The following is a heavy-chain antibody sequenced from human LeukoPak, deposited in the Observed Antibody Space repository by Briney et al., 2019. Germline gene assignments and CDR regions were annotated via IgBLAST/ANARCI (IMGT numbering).Heavy chain of an antibody. CDR3: ARETTVVTPLGYYYYYGMDV. D-gene: IGHD4-23*01. J-gene: IGHJ6*02. V-gene: IGHV3-21*04. Sequence: GSLRLSCAASGFRFSAYAMNWVRQAPGKGLKWVSSIGSSGSYMYYGDSVKGRFTVSRDNAKNSLYLEMNSLRAEDTAVYYCARETTVVTPLGYYYYYGMDVWGQGTTVTVSS. CDR1: GFRFSAYA. CDR2: IGSSGSYM.